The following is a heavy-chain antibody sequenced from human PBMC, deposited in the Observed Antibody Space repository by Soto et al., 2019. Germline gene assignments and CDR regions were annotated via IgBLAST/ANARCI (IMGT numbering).Heavy chain of an antibody. V-gene: IGHV3-53*01. CDR3: ALAATRRHGMGV. Sequence: EVQLVESGGGLMQPGGSLRLSCAASGFTVSYYYMSWVRQAPGKGLEWVSLIYSGGNTYYVDSVKGRFTISRDNSKNTVFLQMNSLRAEDTAVYYCALAATRRHGMGVWGQGTTVTVSS. D-gene: IGHD6-25*01. CDR1: GFTVSYYY. CDR2: IYSGGNT. J-gene: IGHJ6*02.